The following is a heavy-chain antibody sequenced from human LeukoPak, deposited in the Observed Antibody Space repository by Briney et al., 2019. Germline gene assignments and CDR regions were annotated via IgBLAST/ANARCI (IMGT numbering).Heavy chain of an antibody. V-gene: IGHV4-4*07. CDR2: IYTSGST. J-gene: IGHJ6*03. D-gene: IGHD1-26*01. CDR1: GDSISNYY. CDR3: ARKGGHPDLLYYMDV. Sequence: PSETLSLTCTVSGDSISNYYWSWIRQPAGKGLEWIGRIYTSGSTNYNPSLKSRVTMSVDTSKNQFSLKLSSVTAADTAVYYCARKGGHPDLLYYMDVWGKGTTVTVSS.